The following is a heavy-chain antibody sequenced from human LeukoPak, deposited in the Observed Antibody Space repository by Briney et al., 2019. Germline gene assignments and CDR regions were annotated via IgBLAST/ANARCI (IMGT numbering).Heavy chain of an antibody. D-gene: IGHD2-2*01. Sequence: GGSLRLSCAASGFTFSSYGMHWVRQAPGKGLEWVAFIRVDGSIKYYADSVKGRFTISRDNSKNTLSLQMNSLRAEDTAVYYCAKDRGRRIVVVPATKWGTFDYWGQGTLVTVSS. CDR2: IRVDGSIK. CDR1: GFTFSSYG. V-gene: IGHV3-30*02. CDR3: AKDRGRRIVVVPATKWGTFDY. J-gene: IGHJ4*02.